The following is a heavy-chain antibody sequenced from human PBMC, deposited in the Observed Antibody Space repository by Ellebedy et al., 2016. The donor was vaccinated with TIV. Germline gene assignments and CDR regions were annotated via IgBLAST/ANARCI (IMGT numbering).Heavy chain of an antibody. CDR1: GFTFSSYA. V-gene: IGHV3-23*01. Sequence: GESLKISCAASGFTFSSYAMNWVRQAPGKGLEWVSVISGSGSSTYYADSVKGRFTISRDNSKNTLYLPMNSLRAEDTAVYYCAKDEVRGVLDVWGQGTTVTVSS. CDR2: ISGSGSST. D-gene: IGHD3-10*01. CDR3: AKDEVRGVLDV. J-gene: IGHJ6*02.